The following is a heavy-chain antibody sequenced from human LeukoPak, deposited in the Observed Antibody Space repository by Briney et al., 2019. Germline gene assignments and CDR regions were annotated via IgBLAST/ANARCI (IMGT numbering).Heavy chain of an antibody. Sequence: GGSLRLSCAASGFTFSSYGMHWVRQAPGKGLEWVAVISYDGSNKYYADSVKGRFTISRDNSKNTLYLQMNSLRAEDTAVYYCAKDKSWSRGSYQNWFDPWGQGTLVTVSS. CDR3: AKDKSWSRGSYQNWFDP. CDR1: GFTFSSYG. J-gene: IGHJ5*02. CDR2: ISYDGSNK. D-gene: IGHD1-26*01. V-gene: IGHV3-30*18.